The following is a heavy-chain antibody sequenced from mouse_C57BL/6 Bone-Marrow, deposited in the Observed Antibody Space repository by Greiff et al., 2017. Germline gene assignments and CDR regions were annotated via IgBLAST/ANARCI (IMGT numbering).Heavy chain of an antibody. CDR1: GYTFTSYW. V-gene: IGHV1-55*01. CDR2: IFPGSGST. D-gene: IGHD3-1*01. J-gene: IGHJ1*03. CDR3: ARRAGPWYFEV. Sequence: QVQLQQPGAELVKPGASVKLSCKASGYTFTSYWITWVKQRPGQGLEWIGDIFPGSGSTNYNEKFKGKATLTADTSSSTAYMQLSSLTSEDSAVYYCARRAGPWYFEVWGTGTTVTVSS.